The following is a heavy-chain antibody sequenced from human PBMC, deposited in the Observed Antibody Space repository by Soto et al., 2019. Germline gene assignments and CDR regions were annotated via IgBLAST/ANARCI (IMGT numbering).Heavy chain of an antibody. CDR3: VKKEAAAGTYFDY. CDR1: GFTFSSYA. V-gene: IGHV3-23*01. D-gene: IGHD6-13*01. CDR2: ISGSGGST. Sequence: SLRLSCAASGFTFSSYAMSWVRQAPGKGLEWVSAISGSGGSTYYADSVKGRFTISRDNSKNTLYLQMNSLRAEDTAVHYCVKKEAAAGTYFDYWGQGTLVTVSS. J-gene: IGHJ4*02.